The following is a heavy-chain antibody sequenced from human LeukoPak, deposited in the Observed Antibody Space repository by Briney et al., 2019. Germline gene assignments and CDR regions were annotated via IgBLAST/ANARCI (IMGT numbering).Heavy chain of an antibody. J-gene: IGHJ4*02. CDR1: GDPITSANW. CDR2: ISHSGAT. Sequence: PSETLSLTCAVSGDPITSANWWSWVRRSPGKGLEWIGEISHSGATNHNPSLKSRVTMSLDKSKNQLSLRVNSVTAADAAVYYCVRGDDYIFDYWGQGTLVTVSS. CDR3: VRGDDYIFDY. V-gene: IGHV4-4*02. D-gene: IGHD4-11*01.